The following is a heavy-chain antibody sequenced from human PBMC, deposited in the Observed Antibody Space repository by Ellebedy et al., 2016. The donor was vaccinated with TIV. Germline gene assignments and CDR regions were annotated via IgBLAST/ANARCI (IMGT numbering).Heavy chain of an antibody. V-gene: IGHV3-7*01. J-gene: IGHJ3*01. Sequence: GESLKISCAVSGFSFNSYWMSWVRQAPGKGLEWVANINQGGSVKYYVDSVRGRFTISRDNAKNSLFLQMNSLRAEDTAVYYCATDGSYGDYRSPAHAFVFWGQGTMVSVAS. D-gene: IGHD4-17*01. CDR3: ATDGSYGDYRSPAHAFVF. CDR1: GFSFNSYW. CDR2: INQGGSVK.